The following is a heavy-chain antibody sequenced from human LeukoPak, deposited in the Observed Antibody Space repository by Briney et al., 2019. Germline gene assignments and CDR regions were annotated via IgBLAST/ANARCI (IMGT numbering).Heavy chain of an antibody. J-gene: IGHJ5*02. CDR2: IYYSGST. V-gene: IGHV4-39*01. CDR1: GGSISSSSYY. CDR3: ARAAGRFSSESWFDP. Sequence: SETLSLTCTVSGGSISSSSYYWGWIRQPPGKGLEWIGSIYYSGSTYYNPSLKSRVTISVDTSKNQFSLKLSSVTAADTAVYYCARAAGRFSSESWFDPWGQGTLVTVSS. D-gene: IGHD6-13*01.